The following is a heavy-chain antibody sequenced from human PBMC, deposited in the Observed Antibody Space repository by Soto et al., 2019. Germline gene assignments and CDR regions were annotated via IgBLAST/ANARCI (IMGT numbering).Heavy chain of an antibody. CDR1: GYTFTSYY. D-gene: IGHD1-26*01. Sequence: QVQLVQSGAEVKKPGASVKVSCKASGYTFTSYYMHWVRQAPGQRLEWMGLINPIGGSTSYAQKLQARVNMTTDKAPGTVYMELSSLRSADTAENYCATAGSPGPTMHFDHWGQGTLVDVSS. CDR2: INPIGGST. CDR3: ATAGSPGPTMHFDH. V-gene: IGHV1-46*01. J-gene: IGHJ1*01.